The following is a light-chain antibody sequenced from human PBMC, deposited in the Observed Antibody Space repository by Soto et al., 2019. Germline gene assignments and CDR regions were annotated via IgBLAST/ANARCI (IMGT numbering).Light chain of an antibody. J-gene: IGLJ2*01. CDR2: DVS. CDR1: SSDVGGYNY. CDR3: SSYTSDCTLL. Sequence: QSALTQPASVSGSPGQSITISCTGTSSDVGGYNYVSWYQQHPGKAPKLMFYDVSNRPSGVSNRFSGSKSGNTASLTISGLEAEDEADYYCSSYTSDCTLLFGGGTKLTVL. V-gene: IGLV2-14*01.